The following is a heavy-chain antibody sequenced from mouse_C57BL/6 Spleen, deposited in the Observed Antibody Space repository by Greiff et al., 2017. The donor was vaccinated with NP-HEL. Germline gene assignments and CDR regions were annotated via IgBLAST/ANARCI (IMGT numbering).Heavy chain of an antibody. V-gene: IGHV1-82*01. CDR2: IYPGDGDT. Sequence: VKLMESGPELVKPGASVKISCKASGYAFSSSWMNWVKQRPGKGLEWIGRIYPGDGDTNYNGKFKGKATLTADKSSSTAYMQLSILTSEDSAVYFCARSDSNYPFDYWGQGTTLTVSS. CDR3: ARSDSNYPFDY. D-gene: IGHD2-5*01. J-gene: IGHJ2*01. CDR1: GYAFSSSW.